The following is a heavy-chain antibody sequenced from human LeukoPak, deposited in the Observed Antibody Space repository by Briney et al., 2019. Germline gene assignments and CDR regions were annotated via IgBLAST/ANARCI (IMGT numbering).Heavy chain of an antibody. V-gene: IGHV4-34*01. CDR2: INHSGST. CDR3: ACTGWLPCK. J-gene: IGHJ4*02. D-gene: IGHD5-12*01. CDR1: GGSFSGYY. Sequence: PSETLSLTCAVYGGSFSGYYWSWIRQPPGKGLGWIGEINHSGSTNYNPFLKSRVTISVDTSKNQFSLKLSSVTAADTAVYYCACTGWLPCKWGQGTLVTVSS.